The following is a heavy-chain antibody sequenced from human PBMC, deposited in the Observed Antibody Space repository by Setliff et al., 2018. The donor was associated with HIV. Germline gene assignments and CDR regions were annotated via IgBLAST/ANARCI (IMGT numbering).Heavy chain of an antibody. CDR3: AWGGTTGRFDP. CDR2: INHSGST. Sequence: SETLSLTCAVYGGSFSGYYWSWIRQPPGKGLEWIGEINHSGSTNYNPSLKSRVTISVDTSKNQFSLKLSSVTAADTAVYYCAWGGTTGRFDPWGQGTLVTVSS. J-gene: IGHJ5*02. V-gene: IGHV4-34*01. D-gene: IGHD1-7*01. CDR1: GGSFSGYY.